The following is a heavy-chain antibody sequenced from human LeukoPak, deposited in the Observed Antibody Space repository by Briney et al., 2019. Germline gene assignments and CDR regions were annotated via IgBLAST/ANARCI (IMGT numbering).Heavy chain of an antibody. V-gene: IGHV3-21*01. CDR2: ISSSSSYI. J-gene: IGHJ3*02. Sequence: PGGSLRLSCAASGFTFSSYSMNWVRQSPGKALEWVSSISSSSSYIYYADSVKARFTIYRDNAKNSLYLQMNSLRAEDTAVYYCASSSSRMNDAFDIWGQGTMVTVSS. CDR3: ASSSSRMNDAFDI. D-gene: IGHD6-13*01. CDR1: GFTFSSYS.